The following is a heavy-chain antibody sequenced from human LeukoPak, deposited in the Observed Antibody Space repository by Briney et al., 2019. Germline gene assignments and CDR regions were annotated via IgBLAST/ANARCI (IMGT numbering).Heavy chain of an antibody. CDR2: ISGSGGST. D-gene: IGHD2-15*01. J-gene: IGHJ3*02. CDR1: GFTFSSYG. Sequence: GGSLRLSCAASGFTFSSYGMSWVRQAPGKGLEWVSAISGSGGSTYYADSVKGRFTISRDNSKNTLYLQMNSLRAEDTAVYYCAKNRDYSLGRGAFDIWGQGTMVTVSS. CDR3: AKNRDYSLGRGAFDI. V-gene: IGHV3-23*01.